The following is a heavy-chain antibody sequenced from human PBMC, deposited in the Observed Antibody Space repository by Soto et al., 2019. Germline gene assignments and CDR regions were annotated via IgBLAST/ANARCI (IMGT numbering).Heavy chain of an antibody. CDR3: ARHVDYYYAMDV. CDR1: GYSFTNYW. Sequence: PGHCLKISCKGSGYSFTNYWIGWVRQMPGKGLEWMAIIYGDDSDIRYSPSFQGQVTVSLDKSITTAYVQWSSLKASDTAMYYCARHVDYYYAMDVWGQGTTVTV. J-gene: IGHJ6*02. CDR2: IYGDDSDI. V-gene: IGHV5-51*01.